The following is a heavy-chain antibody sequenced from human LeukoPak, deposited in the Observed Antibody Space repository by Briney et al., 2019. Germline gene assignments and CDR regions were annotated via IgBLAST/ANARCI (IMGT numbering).Heavy chain of an antibody. V-gene: IGHV5-51*01. CDR1: GYSFTSYW. Sequence: GESLKISCTASGYSFTSYWIGWVRHMPGKGLEWMGIINPADSASDATYSPSFQGHVTISADRSISTAFLQWSSLKASDTVVYYCARHKAPRPDDNWFDPWGQGTLVTVSS. J-gene: IGHJ5*02. CDR2: INPADSASDA. CDR3: ARHKAPRPDDNWFDP.